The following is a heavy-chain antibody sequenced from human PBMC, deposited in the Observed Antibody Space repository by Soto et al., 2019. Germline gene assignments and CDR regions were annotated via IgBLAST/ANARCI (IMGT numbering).Heavy chain of an antibody. D-gene: IGHD3-22*01. CDR1: GFTFSSYS. V-gene: IGHV3-48*02. CDR2: ISSSSSTI. Sequence: GGSLRLSCAASGFTFSSYSMNWVRQSPGKGLEWVSYISSSSSTIYYADSVKGRFTISRDNAKNSLYLQMNSLRDEDTAVYYCARHGYYYDSSGYPSYDYWGQGTLVTVSS. J-gene: IGHJ4*02. CDR3: ARHGYYYDSSGYPSYDY.